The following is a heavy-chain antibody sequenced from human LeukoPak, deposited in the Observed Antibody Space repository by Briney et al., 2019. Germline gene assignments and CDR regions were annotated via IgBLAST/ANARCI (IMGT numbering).Heavy chain of an antibody. CDR2: INHSGST. J-gene: IGHJ4*02. D-gene: IGHD1-26*01. CDR1: GGSFSGYY. CDR3: ARGWSGAFDY. Sequence: PSETLSLTCAVCGGSFSGYYWSWIRQPPGKGLEWIGEINHSGSTNYNPSLKSRVTISVDTSKNQFSLKLSSVTAADTAVYYCARGWSGAFDYWGQGTLVTVSS. V-gene: IGHV4-34*01.